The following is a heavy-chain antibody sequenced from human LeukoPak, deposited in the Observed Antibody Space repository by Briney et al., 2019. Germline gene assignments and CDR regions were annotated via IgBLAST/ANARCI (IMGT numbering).Heavy chain of an antibody. J-gene: IGHJ4*02. CDR1: GYNFISYA. V-gene: IGHV7-4-1*02. Sequence: ASVKVSCKASGYNFISYALIWVRQAPGQGLEWMGWITTNTGKPTYAQGFTGRFVFSLDTSVSTTYLQISSLKAEDTAVYYCARVDSYGYHYWGQGTLVTVSS. CDR3: ARVDSYGYHY. D-gene: IGHD5-18*01. CDR2: ITTNTGKP.